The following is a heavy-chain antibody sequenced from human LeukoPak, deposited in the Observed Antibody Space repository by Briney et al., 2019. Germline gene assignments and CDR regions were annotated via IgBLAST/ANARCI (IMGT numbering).Heavy chain of an antibody. CDR1: GFTFSSYS. D-gene: IGHD4-11*01. CDR3: AKGARLHSNYTHFDY. J-gene: IGHJ4*02. V-gene: IGHV3-23*01. Sequence: PGGSLRLSCAASGFTFSSYSMNWVRQAPGKGLEWVSAISGSGGSTYYADSVKGRFTISRDNSKNTLYLQMNSLRAEDTAVYYCAKGARLHSNYTHFDYWGQGTLVTVSS. CDR2: ISGSGGST.